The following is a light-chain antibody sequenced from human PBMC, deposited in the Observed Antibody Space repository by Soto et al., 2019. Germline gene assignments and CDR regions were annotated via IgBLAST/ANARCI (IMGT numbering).Light chain of an antibody. CDR1: QSISSY. J-gene: IGKJ4*01. Sequence: DIQMTQSPSSLSASVGDRVTITCRASQSISSYLNWYHQKPGKAPNLLIYAASSLQSGVPSRFSGSGSGTDFTLTISSLQPEDSATYYCQQSYSTPLTFGGGTKVDIK. CDR2: AAS. CDR3: QQSYSTPLT. V-gene: IGKV1-39*01.